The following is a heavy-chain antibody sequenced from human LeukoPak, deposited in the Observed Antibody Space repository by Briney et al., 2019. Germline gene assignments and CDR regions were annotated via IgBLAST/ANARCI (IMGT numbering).Heavy chain of an antibody. J-gene: IGHJ4*02. CDR2: IYSSGST. Sequence: SETLSLTCTVSGGSISSYYWSWIRQPPGKGLEWIGYIYSSGSTSYNPSLKSRVTISVDTSKNQFSLKLSSVTAADTAVYYCARDRRGVGAAPFDYWGQGTLVTVSS. V-gene: IGHV4-59*01. D-gene: IGHD1-26*01. CDR3: ARDRRGVGAAPFDY. CDR1: GGSISSYY.